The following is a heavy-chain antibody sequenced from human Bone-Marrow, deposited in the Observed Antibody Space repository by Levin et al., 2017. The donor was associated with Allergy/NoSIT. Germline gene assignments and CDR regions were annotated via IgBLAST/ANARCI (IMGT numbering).Heavy chain of an antibody. CDR2: ISYDGSKK. V-gene: IGHV3-30-3*01. CDR3: SREDY. CDR1: GFTFTAYD. J-gene: IGHJ4*02. Sequence: SCAVSGFTFTAYDMHWVRQAPGKGLEWVAVISYDGSKKYYSDSVKGRSTISRDNSKNTLYLQMDSLRPEDTAVYYCSREDYWGQGTLVTVSP.